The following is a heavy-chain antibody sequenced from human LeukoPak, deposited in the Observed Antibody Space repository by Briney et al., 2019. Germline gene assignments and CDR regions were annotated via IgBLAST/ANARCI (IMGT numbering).Heavy chain of an antibody. CDR2: ISYDGSNK. J-gene: IGHJ4*02. D-gene: IGHD6-13*01. CDR3: AKIEPYSTSPFDY. V-gene: IGHV3-30*18. CDR1: GFTFSSYG. Sequence: GGSLRLSCAASGFTFSSYGMHWVRQAPGKGLEWVAVISYDGSNKYYADSVKGRFTISRDNSKNTLYLQMNSLRTEDTAVYYCAKIEPYSTSPFDYWGQGTLVTVSS.